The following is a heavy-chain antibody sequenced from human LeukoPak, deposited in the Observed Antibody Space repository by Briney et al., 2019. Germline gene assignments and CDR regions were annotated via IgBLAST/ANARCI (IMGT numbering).Heavy chain of an antibody. CDR1: GYTFTGYY. V-gene: IGHV1-18*04. CDR3: ARDFRGIQLHNDY. D-gene: IGHD5-18*01. J-gene: IGHJ4*02. Sequence: GASVKVSCKASGYTFTGYYMHWVRQAPGQGLEWMGWISAYNGNTNYAQKLQGRVTMTTDTSTSTAYMELRSLRSDDTAVYYCARDFRGIQLHNDYWGQGTLVTVSS. CDR2: ISAYNGNT.